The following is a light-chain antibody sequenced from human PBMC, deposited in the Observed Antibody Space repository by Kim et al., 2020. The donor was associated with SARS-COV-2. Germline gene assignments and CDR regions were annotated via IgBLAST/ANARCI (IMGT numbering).Light chain of an antibody. CDR1: ALPKKY. J-gene: IGLJ3*02. CDR2: EDS. CDR3: YSTDSSGNHWV. Sequence: PGQTARITCSGDALPKKYAYGYQQKTGQAPVLVIYEDSKRPSGIPERFSGSSSGTMATLTISGAQVEDEADYYCYSTDSSGNHWVFGGGTQLTVL. V-gene: IGLV3-10*01.